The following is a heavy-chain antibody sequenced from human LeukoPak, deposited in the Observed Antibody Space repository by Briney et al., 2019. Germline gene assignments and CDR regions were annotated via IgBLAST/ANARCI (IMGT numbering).Heavy chain of an antibody. J-gene: IGHJ5*02. V-gene: IGHV1-2*06. CDR2: INPNSGGT. CDR1: GYTFTGYY. CDR3: ARGGYCSSTSCYSGKYNWFDH. D-gene: IGHD2-2*02. Sequence: ASVKVSCKASGYTFTGYYMHWVRQAPGQGLEWMGRINPNSGGTNYAQKFQGRVTMTRDTSISTAYMELSRLRSDDTAVYYCARGGYCSSTSCYSGKYNWFDHWGQGTLVTVSS.